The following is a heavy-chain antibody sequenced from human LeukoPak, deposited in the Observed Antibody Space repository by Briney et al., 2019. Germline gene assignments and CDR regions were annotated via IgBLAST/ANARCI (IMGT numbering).Heavy chain of an antibody. CDR3: AITSGPRGAFLL. V-gene: IGHV3-21*01. CDR2: ISNSGSDI. Sequence: PGGSLRLSCAVSGFTFRTYIMNWVRQAPGKGLEWVSSISNSGSDISYADSVKGRFTISRDNAKNSLYLQMNSLRADDTAVYYCAITSGPRGAFLLWRQGTMVTASS. CDR1: GFTFRTYI. D-gene: IGHD2-15*01. J-gene: IGHJ3*01.